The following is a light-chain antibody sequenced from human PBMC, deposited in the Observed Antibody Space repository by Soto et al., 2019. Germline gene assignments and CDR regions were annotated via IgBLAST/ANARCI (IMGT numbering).Light chain of an antibody. J-gene: IGKJ5*01. CDR3: QHYGSSPIT. Sequence: EIGLTQSPGTLSLSPGERATLSCRASQSVSSSYLAWYQQKPGQAPRLLIYGASSRATGIPDRFSGSGSGTDFTLTISGLEPEDFAVYSCQHYGSSPITFGQGTRLEIK. CDR2: GAS. V-gene: IGKV3-20*01. CDR1: QSVSSSY.